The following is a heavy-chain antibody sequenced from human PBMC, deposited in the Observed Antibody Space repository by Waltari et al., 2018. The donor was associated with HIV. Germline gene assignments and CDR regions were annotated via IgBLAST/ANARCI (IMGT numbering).Heavy chain of an antibody. D-gene: IGHD6-6*01. CDR2: ISSSSSTI. J-gene: IGHJ6*02. V-gene: IGHV3-48*04. CDR1: GFTFSSYS. CDR3: ARRFAARLGYYGMDV. Sequence: EVQLVESGGGLVQPGGSLRLSCAASGFTFSSYSMNWVRQAPGKGLEWVSYISSSSSTIYYADSVKGRFTISRDNAKNSLYLQMNSLRAEDTAVYYCARRFAARLGYYGMDVWGQGTTVTVSS.